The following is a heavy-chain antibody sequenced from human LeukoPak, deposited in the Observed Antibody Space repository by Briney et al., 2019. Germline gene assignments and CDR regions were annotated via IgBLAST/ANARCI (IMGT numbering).Heavy chain of an antibody. CDR2: IIPIFGTA. V-gene: IGHV1-69*05. Sequence: GASVKVSCKASGGTFSSYAISWVRQAPGQGLEWMGGIIPIFGTANYAQKFQGRVTITTDESTSTAYMELSSLRSEDTAVYYCARGYSSSFHYYYYMDVWGKGTTVTVSS. D-gene: IGHD6-6*01. CDR1: GGTFSSYA. J-gene: IGHJ6*03. CDR3: ARGYSSSFHYYYYMDV.